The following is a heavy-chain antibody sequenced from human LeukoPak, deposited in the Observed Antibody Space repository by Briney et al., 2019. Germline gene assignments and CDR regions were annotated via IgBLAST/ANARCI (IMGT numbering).Heavy chain of an antibody. CDR1: GFTFSSYA. D-gene: IGHD5-24*01. J-gene: IGHJ4*02. Sequence: GGSLRLSCAASGFTFSSYAMHWVRQAPGKGLEWVAVISYDGSNKYYADSVKGRFTISRDNSKNTLYLQMNSLRAEDTAVYYCARQDHRDGYNWVLFFDYWGQGTLVTVSS. V-gene: IGHV3-30*04. CDR3: ARQDHRDGYNWVLFFDY. CDR2: ISYDGSNK.